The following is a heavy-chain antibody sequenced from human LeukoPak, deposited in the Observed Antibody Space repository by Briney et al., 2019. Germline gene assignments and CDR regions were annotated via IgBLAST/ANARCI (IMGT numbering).Heavy chain of an antibody. D-gene: IGHD6-6*01. CDR3: AKVEYSSSGFDY. V-gene: IGHV3-9*01. CDR1: GFTFDDYA. J-gene: IGHJ4*02. Sequence: PGGSLRLSCAASGFTFDDYAMQWVRQAPGKGLEWVSGISWNSGSIGYADSVKGRFTISRDNAKNSLYLQMNSLRAEDTALYYCAKVEYSSSGFDYWGQGTLVTVSS. CDR2: ISWNSGSI.